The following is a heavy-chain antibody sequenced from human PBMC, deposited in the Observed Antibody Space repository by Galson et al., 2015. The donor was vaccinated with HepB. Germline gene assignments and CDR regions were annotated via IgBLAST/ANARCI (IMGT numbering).Heavy chain of an antibody. Sequence: SVKVSCKASGYTFTSYYMHWVRQAPGQGLEWMGIINPSGGSTSYAQKFQGRVTMTRDTSTSTVYMELSSLRSEDTAVYYCARERGGSSWPPGWFDPWGQGTLVTVSS. D-gene: IGHD6-13*01. CDR3: ARERGGSSWPPGWFDP. CDR2: INPSGGST. V-gene: IGHV1-46*01. J-gene: IGHJ5*02. CDR1: GYTFTSYY.